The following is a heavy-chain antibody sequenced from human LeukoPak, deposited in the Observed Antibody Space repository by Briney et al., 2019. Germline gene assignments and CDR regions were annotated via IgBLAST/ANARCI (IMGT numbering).Heavy chain of an antibody. J-gene: IGHJ4*02. CDR1: GLSFSGSA. CDR3: TRLIDSGDYFGFGY. CDR2: IKSKAKSSAT. Sequence: GGSLRLSCTASGLSFSGSAMHWVRQASGKGLEWVGGIKSKAKSSATAYAASVKGRFTISRDDSRNTAYLQMNSLKTEDTAMYYCTRLIDSGDYFGFGYWGQGTLVTVSS. V-gene: IGHV3-73*01. D-gene: IGHD4-17*01.